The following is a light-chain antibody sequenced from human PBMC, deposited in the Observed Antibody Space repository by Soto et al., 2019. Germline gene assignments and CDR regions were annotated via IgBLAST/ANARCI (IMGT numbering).Light chain of an antibody. V-gene: IGLV4-69*01. CDR3: QTWVSGIEV. CDR2: LNSDGSH. CDR1: SGHSSYA. J-gene: IGLJ2*01. Sequence: QPVLTQSPSASASLGASVKLTCTLSSGHSSYAIAWHQQQPEKGPRYLMKLNSDGSHSKGDGIPEGFSGSSSGAERYLTISSLQSEDEADYYCQTWVSGIEVFGGGTKLTVL.